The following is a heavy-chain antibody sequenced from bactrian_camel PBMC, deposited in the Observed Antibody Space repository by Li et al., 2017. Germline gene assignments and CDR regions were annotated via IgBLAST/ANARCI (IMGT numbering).Heavy chain of an antibody. D-gene: IGHD3*01. CDR3: AADRFGCLRGRTAIDSTTAFAY. CDR2: INTDGNP. J-gene: IGHJ6*01. CDR1: GFMTSTYC. Sequence: HVQLVESGGDSVRAGGSLRLSCLASGFMTSTYCMAWFRQTPGKEHEGVAAINTDGNPSYPDSVKGRFTISKDNEKNTVHLQMNSLEPEDTAMYYCAADRFGCLRGRTAIDSTTAFAYWGQGTQVTVS. V-gene: IGHV3S1*01.